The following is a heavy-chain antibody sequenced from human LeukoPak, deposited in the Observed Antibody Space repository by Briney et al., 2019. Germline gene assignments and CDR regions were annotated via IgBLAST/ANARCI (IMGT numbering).Heavy chain of an antibody. V-gene: IGHV3-48*03. Sequence: GGSLRLSCAASGFTFSSYEMNWVRQAPGKGLEWVSYISSSGSTIYYADFVKGRFTISRDNAKNSLYLQMNSLRAEDTAVYYCVFETYDSSGYSNYWGQGTLVTVSS. D-gene: IGHD3-22*01. CDR3: VFETYDSSGYSNY. J-gene: IGHJ4*02. CDR1: GFTFSSYE. CDR2: ISSSGSTI.